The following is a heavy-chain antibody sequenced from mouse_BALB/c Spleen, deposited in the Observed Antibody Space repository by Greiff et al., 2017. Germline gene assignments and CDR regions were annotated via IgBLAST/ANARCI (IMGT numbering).Heavy chain of an antibody. V-gene: IGHV2-9-2*01. J-gene: IGHJ3*01. CDR1: GFSLTSYD. CDR3: VRDPPYGNYWGFAY. CDR2: IWTGGGT. D-gene: IGHD2-10*02. Sequence: VKLQESGPGLVAPSQSLSITCTVSGFSLTSYDISWIRQPPGKGLEWLGVIWTGGGTNYNSAFMSRLSISKDNSKSQVFLKMNSLQTDDTAIYYCVRDPPYGNYWGFAYWGQGTLVTVSA.